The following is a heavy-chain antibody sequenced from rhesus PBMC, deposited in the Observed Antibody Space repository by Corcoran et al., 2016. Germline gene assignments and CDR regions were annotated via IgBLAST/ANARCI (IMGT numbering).Heavy chain of an antibody. Sequence: EVQVVETGGGLVQPGGSLKLSCAASGFTFSSYGMTWVRQAPGKGLEWASTINSAGDTTNYADSGRVRFPIARDKSKNTLALKMNSLKPEDTAVYYCATDRYTNSYEDSLDHWGQGVLVTVSS. V-gene: IGHV3S5*01. CDR1: GFTFSSYG. D-gene: IGHD3-9*01. CDR2: INSAGDTT. CDR3: ATDRYTNSYEDSLDH. J-gene: IGHJ4*01.